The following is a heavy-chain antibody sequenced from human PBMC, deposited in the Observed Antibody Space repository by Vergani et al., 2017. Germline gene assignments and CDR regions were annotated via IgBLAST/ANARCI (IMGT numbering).Heavy chain of an antibody. Sequence: QVQLVESGGGVVQPGRSLRLSCAASGFTLSSYAMHWVRQAPGKGLEWVAGISYDGSNKYYADSVKGRFTISRDNSKNTLYLQMNSLRVEDTAVYYCAIGGCIAARPASRVYKYYMDVWGKGTTVTVSS. V-gene: IGHV3-30-3*01. CDR1: GFTLSSYA. D-gene: IGHD6-6*01. J-gene: IGHJ6*03. CDR2: ISYDGSNK. CDR3: AIGGCIAARPASRVYKYYMDV.